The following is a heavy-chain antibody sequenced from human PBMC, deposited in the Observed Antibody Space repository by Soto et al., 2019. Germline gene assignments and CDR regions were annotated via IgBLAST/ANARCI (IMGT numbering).Heavy chain of an antibody. J-gene: IGHJ6*02. CDR3: ARVIDGMDV. CDR2: ISSSGSTI. CDR1: GFTFSSYE. Sequence: PGGSLRLSCAASGFTFSSYEMNWVRQAPGKGLEWVSYISSSGSTIYYADSVRGRFTISRDNAKNSLYLQMNSLRAEDTAVYYCARVIDGMDVWGQGTTVTVSS. V-gene: IGHV3-48*03.